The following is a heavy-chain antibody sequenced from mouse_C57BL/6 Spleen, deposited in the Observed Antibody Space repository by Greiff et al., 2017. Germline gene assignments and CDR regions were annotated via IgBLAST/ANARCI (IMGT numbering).Heavy chain of an antibody. D-gene: IGHD1-2*01. CDR3: AGDYYGPFAY. V-gene: IGHV1-69*01. CDR1: GYTFTSYW. Sequence: QVQLQQPGAELVMPGASVKLSCKASGYTFTSYWMHWVKQRPGQGLEWIGEIDPSDSYTNYNQKFKGKSTLTVDKSSSPAYMQLSSLTSEDSAVYYCAGDYYGPFAYWGQGTLVTVSA. J-gene: IGHJ3*01. CDR2: IDPSDSYT.